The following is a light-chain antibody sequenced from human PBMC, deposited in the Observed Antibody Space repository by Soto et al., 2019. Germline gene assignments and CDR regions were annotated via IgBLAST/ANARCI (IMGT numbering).Light chain of an antibody. CDR2: KAT. V-gene: IGKV1-5*03. J-gene: IGKJ2*01. Sequence: DIQMTQSPSSLSASVGDRVTITCRASQSISSRLAWYQQKPGQAPKLLIYKATKLQTGVASRFSGSGSGTEFSLTISGLQPDDFAVYFCQQYNEFQYTFGQGTRLDI. CDR3: QQYNEFQYT. CDR1: QSISSR.